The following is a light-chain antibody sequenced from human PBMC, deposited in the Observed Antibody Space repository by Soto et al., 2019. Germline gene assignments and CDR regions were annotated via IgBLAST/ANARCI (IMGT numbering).Light chain of an antibody. CDR1: QSVSSIY. CDR2: GAS. V-gene: IGKV3-20*01. CDR3: QQYGSSALT. Sequence: EIVLTQSPGTLSLSPVERATLSCRASQSVSSIYLAWYQQKPGQAPRLLIYGASSRPTGIPDRFSGSGSGTDFTLTISRLEPEDFAVYYCQQYGSSALTFGGGTEVDIK. J-gene: IGKJ4*01.